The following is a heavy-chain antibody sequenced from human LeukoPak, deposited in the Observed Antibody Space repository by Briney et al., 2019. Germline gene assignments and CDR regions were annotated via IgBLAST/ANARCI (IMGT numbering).Heavy chain of an antibody. CDR1: GFTFSTYD. CDR2: LGIGGDA. V-gene: IGHV3-13*01. CDR3: AREIPVAGFWYFDH. Sequence: PGGSLRLSCAASGFTFSTYDMHWVRQPTGKGLEWVASLGIGGDAYYPDSVKGRFTISRENARNSVYLQMNSLRAGDTAVYYCAREIPVAGFWYFDHWGRGTLVTVSS. J-gene: IGHJ2*01. D-gene: IGHD6-19*01.